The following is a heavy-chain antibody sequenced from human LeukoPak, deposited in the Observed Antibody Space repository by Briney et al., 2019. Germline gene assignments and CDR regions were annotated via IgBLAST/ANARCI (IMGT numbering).Heavy chain of an antibody. CDR3: ARGPPNWGFDY. Sequence: ASVKVSCKASGYTFTSYDINWVRQATGQGLEWMGWMSPNSGNTGYAQKFQGRVTMTRNTSISTAYMQLSSLRSEDTAVYYCARGPPNWGFDYWGQGALVTVSS. D-gene: IGHD7-27*01. V-gene: IGHV1-8*01. CDR1: GYTFTSYD. J-gene: IGHJ4*02. CDR2: MSPNSGNT.